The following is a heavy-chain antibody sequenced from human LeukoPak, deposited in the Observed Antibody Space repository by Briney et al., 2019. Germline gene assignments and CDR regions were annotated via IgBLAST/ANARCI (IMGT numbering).Heavy chain of an antibody. V-gene: IGHV4-59*01. J-gene: IGHJ5*02. D-gene: IGHD2-2*01. Sequence: PSETLSLTCTVSGGSISSYYWSWIRQPPGKGLEWIGYIYYSGSTNYNPSLKSRVTMSVDTSKNQFSLKLSSVTAADTAVYYCAREPYQLLRMGDIDPWGQGTLVTVSS. CDR3: AREPYQLLRMGDIDP. CDR1: GGSISSYY. CDR2: IYYSGST.